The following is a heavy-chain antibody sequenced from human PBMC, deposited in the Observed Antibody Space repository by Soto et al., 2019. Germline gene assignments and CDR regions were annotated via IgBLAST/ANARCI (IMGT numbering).Heavy chain of an antibody. Sequence: GASVKVCCKVSGYTLTELSMHWVRQAPGKGLEWMGGFDPEDGETIYAQKFQGRVTMTEDTSTDTTYMELSSLRSEDTAVYYCATAGTTVSGIYYYYYYMDVWGKGTTVTVSS. V-gene: IGHV1-24*01. D-gene: IGHD4-17*01. CDR3: ATAGTTVSGIYYYYYYMDV. CDR1: GYTLTELS. J-gene: IGHJ6*03. CDR2: FDPEDGET.